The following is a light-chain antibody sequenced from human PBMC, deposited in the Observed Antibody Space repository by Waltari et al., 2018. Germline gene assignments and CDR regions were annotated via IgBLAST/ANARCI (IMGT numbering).Light chain of an antibody. CDR2: DAS. V-gene: IGKV3-11*01. J-gene: IGKJ1*01. CDR1: QSVSSY. CDR3: QQRSNWPGT. Sequence: EIVLTQSPATLSLSPGERATLSCRASQSVSSYLAWYQQKPGQPPRLLIYDASNRATGIPARFSGSGSGKDFTRTISSLEPEDFAVYYCQQRSNWPGTFGQGTKVEIK.